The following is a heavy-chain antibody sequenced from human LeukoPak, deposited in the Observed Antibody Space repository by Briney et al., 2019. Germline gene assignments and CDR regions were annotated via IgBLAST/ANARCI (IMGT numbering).Heavy chain of an antibody. V-gene: IGHV3-21*01. J-gene: IGHJ4*02. D-gene: IGHD6-13*01. CDR1: GFAFSSYS. CDR2: ISSSSSYI. Sequence: GGSLRLSCAASGFAFSSYSMNWVRQAPGKGLEWVSSISSSSSYIYYADSVKGRFTISRDNAKNSLYLQMNSLRAEDTAVYYCARLAAAGSFDYWGQGTLVTVSS. CDR3: ARLAAAGSFDY.